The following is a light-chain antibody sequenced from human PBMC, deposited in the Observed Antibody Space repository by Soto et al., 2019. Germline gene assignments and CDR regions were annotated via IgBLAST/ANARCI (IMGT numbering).Light chain of an antibody. CDR2: GNS. Sequence: QSVLTQPPSVSGAPGQRVTISCTGSSSNIGAGYDVHWYQQLPGTAPKLLIYGNSNRPSGVPDRFSGSKSGTSASLAITGLQAEDEADYYGQSYDSSLRSVFGGGTKLTVL. V-gene: IGLV1-40*01. J-gene: IGLJ2*01. CDR1: SSNIGAGYD. CDR3: QSYDSSLRSV.